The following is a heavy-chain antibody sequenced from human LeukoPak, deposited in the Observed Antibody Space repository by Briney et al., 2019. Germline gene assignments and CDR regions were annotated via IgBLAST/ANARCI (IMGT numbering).Heavy chain of an antibody. CDR1: GFTFSSYG. D-gene: IGHD3-22*01. CDR2: IRYDGSNK. V-gene: IGHV3-30*02. CDR3: AKAWDYYDRSGSTDY. Sequence: GGSLRRSCAASGFTFSSYGMHWVRQAPGKGLEWVAFIRYDGSNKYYADSVKCRFTISRDNSKNTLYLQMNSLRAEDTAVYYCAKAWDYYDRSGSTDYWGQGTLVTVSS. J-gene: IGHJ4*02.